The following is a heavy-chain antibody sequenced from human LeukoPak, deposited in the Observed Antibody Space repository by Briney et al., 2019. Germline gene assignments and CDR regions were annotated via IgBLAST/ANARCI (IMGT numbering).Heavy chain of an antibody. CDR3: AKGARYYYGSGSYYLGPRSSTDY. CDR2: ISGSGGST. V-gene: IGHV3-23*01. CDR1: GFTFDDYA. D-gene: IGHD3-10*01. J-gene: IGHJ4*02. Sequence: GGSLRLSCAASGFTFDDYAMHWVRQAPGKGLEWVSAISGSGGSTYYADSVKGRFTISRDNSKNTLYLQMNSLRAEDTAVYYCAKGARYYYGSGSYYLGPRSSTDYWGQGTLVTVSS.